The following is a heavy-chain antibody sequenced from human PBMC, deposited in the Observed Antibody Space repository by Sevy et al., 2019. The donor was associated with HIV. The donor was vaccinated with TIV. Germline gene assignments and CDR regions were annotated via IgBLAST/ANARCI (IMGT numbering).Heavy chain of an antibody. CDR3: ARSGTTVWYYYYGMDV. V-gene: IGHV1-2*06. J-gene: IGHJ6*02. CDR2: INPNSGGT. D-gene: IGHD1-7*01. CDR1: GYTFTGYY. Sequence: ASVKVSCKASGYTFTGYYMHWVRQAPGQGLEWMGRINPNSGGTNYAQKFQGRVTMTRDTSISTAYMELSRLRSDDTAVYYCARSGTTVWYYYYGMDVWGQGTTVTVSS.